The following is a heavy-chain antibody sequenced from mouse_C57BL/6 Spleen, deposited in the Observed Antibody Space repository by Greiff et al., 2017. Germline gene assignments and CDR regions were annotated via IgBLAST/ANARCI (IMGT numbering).Heavy chain of an antibody. J-gene: IGHJ4*01. Sequence: VQLQQSGPGLVQPSQSLSITCTVSGFSLTSYGVHWVRQSPGKGLEWLGVIWRGGSTDYNAAFISRLSISKDNSKSQVFFKMNSLQADDTAIYYCARTGDGSSPYAMDYWGQGTSVTVSS. CDR1: GFSLTSYG. V-gene: IGHV2-2*01. CDR2: IWRGGST. CDR3: ARTGDGSSPYAMDY. D-gene: IGHD1-1*01.